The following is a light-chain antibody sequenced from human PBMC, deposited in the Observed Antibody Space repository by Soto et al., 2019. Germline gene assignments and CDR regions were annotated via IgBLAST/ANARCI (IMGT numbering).Light chain of an antibody. J-gene: IGKJ2*01. CDR3: QQSYSAPYT. Sequence: DIQMTQSPSSLSASVGDRVTIICRASQSISSYLNWYQHKPGKAPKLLIYAASSLQSGVPSRFSGSGSGTDFSLTISSLQPKDFATYYCQQSYSAPYTFGQGTKLEIK. CDR1: QSISSY. V-gene: IGKV1-39*01. CDR2: AAS.